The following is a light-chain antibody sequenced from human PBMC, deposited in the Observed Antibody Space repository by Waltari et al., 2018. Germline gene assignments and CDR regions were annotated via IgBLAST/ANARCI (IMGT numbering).Light chain of an antibody. CDR1: QSVPSDY. V-gene: IGKV3-20*01. J-gene: IGKJ4*01. CDR3: QQYGNLPLT. CDR2: AAS. Sequence: EIVLTQSPGTLSLSPGETATLSCRASQSVPSDYLAWYQQKSGHSTRLVIFAASSRATVFPARFSGRGSGTDFTLTITKLEPEDFALYFCQQYGNLPLTFGGGTRIEI.